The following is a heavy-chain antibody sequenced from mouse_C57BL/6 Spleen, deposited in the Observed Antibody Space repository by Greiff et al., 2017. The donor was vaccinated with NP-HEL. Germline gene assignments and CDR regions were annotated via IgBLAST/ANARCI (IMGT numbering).Heavy chain of an antibody. CDR3: ARIYDGYYGFAY. D-gene: IGHD2-3*01. CDR1: GYAFTNYL. CDR2: INPGSGGT. Sequence: VQLQQSGAELVRPGTSVKVSCKASGYAFTNYLIEWVKQRPGQGLEWIGVINPGSGGTNYNEKFKGKATLTADKSSSTAYRQLSSLTSEDSAVYFCARIYDGYYGFAYWGQGTLVTVSA. J-gene: IGHJ3*01. V-gene: IGHV1-54*01.